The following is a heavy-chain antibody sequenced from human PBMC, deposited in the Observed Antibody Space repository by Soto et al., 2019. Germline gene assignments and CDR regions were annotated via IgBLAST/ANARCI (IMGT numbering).Heavy chain of an antibody. V-gene: IGHV4-34*01. J-gene: IGHJ5*02. CDR2: INHSGST. CDR3: AREWQLVGWFDP. Sequence: SETLSLTCAVYGGSFSGYYWSWIRQPPGKGLEWIGEINHSGSTNYSPSLKSRVTISVDTSKNQFSLKLSSVTAADTAVYYCAREWQLVGWFDPWGQGTLVTVSS. D-gene: IGHD6-13*01. CDR1: GGSFSGYY.